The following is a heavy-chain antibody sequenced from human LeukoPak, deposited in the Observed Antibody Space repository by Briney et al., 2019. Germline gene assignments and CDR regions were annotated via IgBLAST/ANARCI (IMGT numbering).Heavy chain of an antibody. J-gene: IGHJ4*02. CDR2: IYYSGST. D-gene: IGHD4-17*01. V-gene: IGHV4-61*01. CDR3: ARSSYGDYHY. CDR1: GGSISSSSYY. Sequence: SETLSLTCTVSGGSISSSSYYWSWIRQPPGKGLEWIGYIYYSGSTNYNPSLKSRVTISVDTSKNQFSLKLSSVTAADTAVYYCARSSYGDYHYWGQGTLVTVSS.